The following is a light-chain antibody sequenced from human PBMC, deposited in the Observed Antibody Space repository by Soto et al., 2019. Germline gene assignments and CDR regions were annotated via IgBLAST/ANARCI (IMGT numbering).Light chain of an antibody. Sequence: QSVLTQPPSASGSPGQSVTISCTGTSSDVGGYDYVSWYQHHPGKATKLMIYEVTKRPSGVPDRFSGSKSGNTASLTVSGLQAEDEADYYCSSYAGSNIGVFGTGTKVTVL. CDR1: SSDVGGYDY. CDR2: EVT. J-gene: IGLJ1*01. V-gene: IGLV2-8*01. CDR3: SSYAGSNIGV.